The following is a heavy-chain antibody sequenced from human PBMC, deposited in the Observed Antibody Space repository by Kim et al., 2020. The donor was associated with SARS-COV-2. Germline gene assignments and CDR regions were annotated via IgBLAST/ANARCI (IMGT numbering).Heavy chain of an antibody. CDR1: GGSISSYY. Sequence: SETLSLTCTVSGGSISSYYWSWIRQPAGKGLEWIGRIYTSGSTNYNPSLKSRVTMSVDTSKNQFSLKLSSVTAADTAVYYCARGARGPHSSGCYIGATYTEQLWFDPWGQGTLVTLSS. D-gene: IGHD6-19*01. V-gene: IGHV4-4*07. CDR3: ARGARGPHSSGCYIGATYTEQLWFDP. CDR2: IYTSGST. J-gene: IGHJ5*02.